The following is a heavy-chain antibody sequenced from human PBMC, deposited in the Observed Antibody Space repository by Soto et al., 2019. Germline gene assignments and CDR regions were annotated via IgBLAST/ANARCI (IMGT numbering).Heavy chain of an antibody. V-gene: IGHV4-39*01. Sequence: PSETLSLTCTVSGGSISSDSYYWGWIRQSPEKGLEWIASISYSGSTYYNPTLKSRVTISVDTSKNQFSLKLSSVTAADTAVYYCARHLSPEWGGMVTIYYGMDVWGQGTTVTVSS. J-gene: IGHJ6*02. CDR1: GGSISSDSYY. CDR3: ARHLSPEWGGMVTIYYGMDV. CDR2: ISYSGST. D-gene: IGHD3-16*01.